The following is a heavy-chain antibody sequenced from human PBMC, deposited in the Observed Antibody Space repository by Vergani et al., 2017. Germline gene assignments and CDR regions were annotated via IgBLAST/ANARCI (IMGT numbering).Heavy chain of an antibody. CDR2: ISASGAPT. CDR1: GFIFSTYA. D-gene: IGHD1-20*01. J-gene: IGHJ4*01. CDR3: ARAYGRYDWFDY. Sequence: EAQLLESGGGMVKTGGSLRLSCVGSGFIFSTYAMSWVRQAPGKGLEWVSGISASGAPTYYADSMKGRVTISRDNSKNTLYLQMNSLRVEDTAVYYCARAYGRYDWFDYWGQRTLVTVSS. V-gene: IGHV3-23*01.